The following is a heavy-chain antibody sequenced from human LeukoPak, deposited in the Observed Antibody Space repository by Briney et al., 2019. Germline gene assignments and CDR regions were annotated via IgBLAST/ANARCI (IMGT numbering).Heavy chain of an antibody. D-gene: IGHD3-22*01. CDR2: ISVYNGNT. Sequence: ASVKVSCKASGYTFANFGITWVRQAPGQGLEWMGWISVYNGNTNYAQNLQGRVTLTTDTSTSTAYMELRSLRSDDTAVYYCARVERWVIQTIDYWGQGTLVTVSS. J-gene: IGHJ4*02. CDR3: ARVERWVIQTIDY. CDR1: GYTFANFG. V-gene: IGHV1-18*01.